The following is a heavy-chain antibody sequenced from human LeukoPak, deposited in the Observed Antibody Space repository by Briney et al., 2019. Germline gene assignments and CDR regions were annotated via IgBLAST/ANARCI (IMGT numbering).Heavy chain of an antibody. J-gene: IGHJ4*02. V-gene: IGHV1-69*13. CDR3: ARGRRYCSSTSCRPDFDY. Sequence: SVKVSCKASGGTFSSYAISWVRQATGQGLEWMGGIIPIFGTANYAQKFQGRVTITADESTSTAYMELSSLRSEDTAVYYCARGRRYCSSTSCRPDFDYWGQGTLVTVSS. CDR1: GGTFSSYA. CDR2: IIPIFGTA. D-gene: IGHD2-2*01.